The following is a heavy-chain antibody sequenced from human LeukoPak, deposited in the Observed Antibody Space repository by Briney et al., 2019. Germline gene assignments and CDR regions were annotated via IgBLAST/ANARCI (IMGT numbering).Heavy chain of an antibody. CDR1: GFTVSSNH. J-gene: IGHJ4*02. CDR2: IYSGGST. D-gene: IGHD2-8*01. CDR3: ARGPTDCTNGVCYTFYYFDY. V-gene: IGHV3-53*01. Sequence: GGSLRLSCAASGFTVSSNHMSWVRQAPGKGLEWVSVIYSGGSTYYADSVKGRFTISRDNSKNTLYLQMNSLRAEDTAVYYCARGPTDCTNGVCYTFYYFDYWGQGTLVTVSS.